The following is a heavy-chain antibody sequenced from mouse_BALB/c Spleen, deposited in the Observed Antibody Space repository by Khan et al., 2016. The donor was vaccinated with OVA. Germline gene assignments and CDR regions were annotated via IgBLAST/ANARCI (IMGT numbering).Heavy chain of an antibody. Sequence: QVQLKESGAELVRPGVSVKISCKGSGYTFTHYAMHWVKQSHAKSLEWIGVISTYYGDASYNQKFKGKATMTVDKSSRTAYMDLARLTSEKSAIYYCARDYGSRYRYFDVWGAGTTVTVSS. V-gene: IGHV1S137*01. CDR1: GYTFTHYA. J-gene: IGHJ1*01. CDR3: ARDYGSRYRYFDV. CDR2: ISTYYGDA. D-gene: IGHD1-1*01.